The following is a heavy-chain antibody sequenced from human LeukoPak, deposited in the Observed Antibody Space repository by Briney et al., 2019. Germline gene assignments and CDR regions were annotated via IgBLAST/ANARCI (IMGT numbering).Heavy chain of an antibody. CDR1: GGSISSYY. CDR3: ARAGYPHAFDI. Sequence: SETLSLTCTVSGGSISSYYWSWIRQPPGKGLEWIGYIYYSGSTNYNPSLKSRVTISVDTSKNQFSLKLSSVTAADTAVYYCARAGYPHAFDIWGQGTMVTVSS. V-gene: IGHV4-59*01. D-gene: IGHD5-18*01. CDR2: IYYSGST. J-gene: IGHJ3*02.